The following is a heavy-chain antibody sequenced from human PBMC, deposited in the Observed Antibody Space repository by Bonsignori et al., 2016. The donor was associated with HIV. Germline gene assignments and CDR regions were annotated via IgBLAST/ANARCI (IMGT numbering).Heavy chain of an antibody. J-gene: IGHJ3*02. V-gene: IGHV4-34*01. CDR3: ARGEVVPDTESLDI. CDR2: SILVETT. Sequence: QVQLQQWGTGLLKPSETLSLTRAVYGGSFSDYYWSWIRQPPREGGVGVDWGKSILVETTIYNPSLKSRVTISVDTSKNQFSLKLSSVTAADTALYYCARGEVVPDTESLDIWGQGTMVSVSS. D-gene: IGHD2-2*01. CDR1: GGSFSDYY.